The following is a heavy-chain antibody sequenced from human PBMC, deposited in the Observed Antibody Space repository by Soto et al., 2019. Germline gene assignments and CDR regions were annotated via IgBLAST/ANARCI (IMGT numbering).Heavy chain of an antibody. V-gene: IGHV4-61*01. D-gene: IGHD3-3*01. CDR2: IYYNGNT. CDR1: SGSVSSGRYY. Sequence: SETLSLTCTVSSGSVSSGRYYWSWIRQPPGKGLEWIGYIYYNGNTSYNPSLKSRVTISIDTSKNQFSLKLNSVTAADTAVYYCARVAIFGVVIIHYYFDYWGQGTLVTVSS. J-gene: IGHJ4*02. CDR3: ARVAIFGVVIIHYYFDY.